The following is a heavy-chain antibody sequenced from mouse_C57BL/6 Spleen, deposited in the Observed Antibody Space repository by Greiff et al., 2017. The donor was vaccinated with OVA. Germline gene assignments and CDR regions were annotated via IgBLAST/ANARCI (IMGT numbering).Heavy chain of an antibody. D-gene: IGHD2-4*01. J-gene: IGHJ2*01. Sequence: EVKLMESGGGLVQPGGSLSLSCAASGFTFTDYYMSWVRQPPGKALEWLGFIRNKANGYTTEYSASVKGRFTISRDNSQSILYLQMNALRAEDSATYYCARYGDYDVFDYWGQGTTLTVSS. V-gene: IGHV7-3*01. CDR1: GFTFTDYY. CDR3: ARYGDYDVFDY. CDR2: IRNKANGYTT.